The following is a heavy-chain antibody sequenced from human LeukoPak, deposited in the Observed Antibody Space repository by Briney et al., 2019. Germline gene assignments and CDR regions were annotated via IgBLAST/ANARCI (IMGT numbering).Heavy chain of an antibody. CDR2: IYRNDDK. D-gene: IGHD3-3*01. J-gene: IGHJ4*02. CDR1: GFSLSTSGVG. V-gene: IGHV2-5*01. Sequence: SGPTLVKLTQTLTLTCTFSGFSLSTSGVGVGWIRQPPGKALEWLALIYRNDDKRYSPSLKSRLTITKDTSKNQVVLTMTNMDPVDTATYYCAHSGPYDFWSGYYDYWGQGTLVTVSS. CDR3: AHSGPYDFWSGYYDY.